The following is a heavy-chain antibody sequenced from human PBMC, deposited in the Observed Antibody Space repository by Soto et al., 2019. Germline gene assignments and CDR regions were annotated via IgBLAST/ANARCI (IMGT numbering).Heavy chain of an antibody. CDR2: IYFSGST. Sequence: SETLSLTCTVSGGSISRGGYYWTWIRQHPGRGLEWIGYIYFSGSTYYNPSLKSRVTISVDTSKNQFSLKLSSVTAADTAVYYCARSVFPWGQGTLVTVSS. CDR1: GGSISRGGYY. J-gene: IGHJ5*02. CDR3: ARSVFP. V-gene: IGHV4-31*03.